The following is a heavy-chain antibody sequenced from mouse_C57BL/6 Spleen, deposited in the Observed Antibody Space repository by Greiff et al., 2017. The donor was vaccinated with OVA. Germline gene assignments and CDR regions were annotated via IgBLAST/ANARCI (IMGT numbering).Heavy chain of an antibody. Sequence: VQLQQSGPELVKPGASVKIPCKASGYTFTDYNMDWVKQSHGKSLEWIGDINPNNGGTIYNQKFKGKATLTVDKSSSTAYMELRSLTSEDTAVYYCARKSNYFFAYWGQGTLVTVSA. CDR3: ARKSNYFFAY. CDR2: INPNNGGT. CDR1: GYTFTDYN. V-gene: IGHV1-18*01. D-gene: IGHD2-5*01. J-gene: IGHJ3*01.